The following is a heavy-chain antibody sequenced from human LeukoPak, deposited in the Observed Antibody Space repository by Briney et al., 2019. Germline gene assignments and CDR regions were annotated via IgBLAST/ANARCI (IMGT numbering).Heavy chain of an antibody. V-gene: IGHV4-4*07. Sequence: SETLSLTCTVSGGSISSYSWSWIRQPAGKGLEWIGRIYTSGSTNYNPSLKSRVTMSVDTSKNQFSLKLSSVTAADTAVYYCARDTYNYGSSAYYFDYWGQGTLVTVSS. J-gene: IGHJ4*02. CDR3: ARDTYNYGSSAYYFDY. CDR1: GGSISSYS. D-gene: IGHD5-18*01. CDR2: IYTSGST.